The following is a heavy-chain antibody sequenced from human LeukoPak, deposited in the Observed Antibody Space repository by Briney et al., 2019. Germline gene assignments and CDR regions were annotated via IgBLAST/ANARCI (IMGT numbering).Heavy chain of an antibody. Sequence: GGSLRLSCAASGFTVSSNYMSWVRQAPGKGLEWVSVIYSGGSTYYADSVKGRFTISRDNSKNTLYLQMNSLRAEDTAVYYCARAGIAAEAPFDYWGQGTLVTVSS. CDR3: ARAGIAAEAPFDY. CDR2: IYSGGST. D-gene: IGHD6-13*01. V-gene: IGHV3-53*01. J-gene: IGHJ4*02. CDR1: GFTVSSNY.